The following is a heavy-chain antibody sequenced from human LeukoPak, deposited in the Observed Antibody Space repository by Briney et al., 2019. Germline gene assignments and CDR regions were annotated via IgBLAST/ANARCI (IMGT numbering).Heavy chain of an antibody. CDR2: INHSGST. Sequence: SETLSLTCAVYGGSFSGYYWSWIRQPPGKGLEWIGEINHSGSTNYNPSLKSRVTISVDTSKNQFSLKLSSVTAADTAVYYCARVWDGAFDIWGQGTMVTVSS. D-gene: IGHD3-16*01. CDR1: GGSFSGYY. CDR3: ARVWDGAFDI. J-gene: IGHJ3*02. V-gene: IGHV4-34*01.